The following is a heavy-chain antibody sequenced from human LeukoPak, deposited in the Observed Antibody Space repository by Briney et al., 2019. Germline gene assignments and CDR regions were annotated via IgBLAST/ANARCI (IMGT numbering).Heavy chain of an antibody. CDR2: ISAYNGNT. CDR1: GYTFTSYG. J-gene: IGHJ6*02. V-gene: IGHV1-18*01. Sequence: ASVKVSRKASGYTFTSYGISWVRQAPGQGLEWMGWISAYNGNTAYAQNLQGRVTMTTDTSTTTAYMELRSLRSDDTAVYYCAREIVVVEDAKHYYGMDVWGPGTPVTVSS. D-gene: IGHD2-15*01. CDR3: AREIVVVEDAKHYYGMDV.